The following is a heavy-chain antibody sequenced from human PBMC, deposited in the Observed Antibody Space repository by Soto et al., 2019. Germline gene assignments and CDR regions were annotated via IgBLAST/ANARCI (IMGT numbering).Heavy chain of an antibody. CDR3: ARVSGYPNYYGMDV. CDR1: GYSFTSYW. Sequence: PGESLKISCKGSGYSFTSYWITWVRQMPGKGLEWMGKIEPSDSYTNYSPSFQGHVTISADKSISTAYLQWSSLKASDTAMYCCARVSGYPNYYGMDVWGQGTTVTVS. J-gene: IGHJ6*02. V-gene: IGHV5-10-1*01. CDR2: IEPSDSYT. D-gene: IGHD3-22*01.